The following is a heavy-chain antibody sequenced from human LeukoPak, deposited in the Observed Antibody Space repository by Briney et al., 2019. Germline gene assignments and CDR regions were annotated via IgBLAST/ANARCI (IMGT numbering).Heavy chain of an antibody. CDR2: INHSGST. J-gene: IGHJ4*02. D-gene: IGHD3-3*01. V-gene: IGHV4-34*01. CDR3: AITYYDFWSGYGLDY. Sequence: SETLSLTCAVYGGSFSGYYWSWIRQPPGKGLEWIGEINHSGSTNYNPSLKSRVTISVDTSKNQISLKLSSVAAADTAVYYCAITYYDFWSGYGLDYWGQGTLVTVSS. CDR1: GGSFSGYY.